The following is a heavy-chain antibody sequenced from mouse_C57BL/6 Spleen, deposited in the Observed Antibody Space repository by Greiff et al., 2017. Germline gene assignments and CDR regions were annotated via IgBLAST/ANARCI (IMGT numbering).Heavy chain of an antibody. D-gene: IGHD2-2*01. CDR2: IYPGNGNT. CDR3: ARCLGYRGAMDY. Sequence: QVQLQQSGPELVKPGASVKISCKASGYSFTSYYIHWVKQRPGQGLEWIGWIYPGNGNTKYNEKFKGKATLTADTSSSTAYMQHSSLTAEDSAVYYGARCLGYRGAMDYWGQGTTVTVSS. CDR1: GYSFTSYY. V-gene: IGHV1-66*01. J-gene: IGHJ4*01.